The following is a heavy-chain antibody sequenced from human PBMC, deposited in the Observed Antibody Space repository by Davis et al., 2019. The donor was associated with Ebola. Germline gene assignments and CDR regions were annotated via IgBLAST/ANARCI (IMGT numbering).Heavy chain of an antibody. D-gene: IGHD3-3*01. CDR3: ARGPKGVVTARDYYYGMDV. J-gene: IGHJ6*02. CDR1: GFTVSSNY. Sequence: GGSLRLSCAASGFTVSSNYMSWVRQAPGKGLEWVSVIYSGGSTYYADSVKGRFTISRDNAKNSLYLQMNSLRAEDTAVYYCARGPKGVVTARDYYYGMDVWGQGTTVTVSS. CDR2: IYSGGST. V-gene: IGHV3-66*01.